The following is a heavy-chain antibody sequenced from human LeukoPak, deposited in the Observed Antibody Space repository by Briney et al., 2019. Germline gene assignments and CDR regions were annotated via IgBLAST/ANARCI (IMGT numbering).Heavy chain of an antibody. CDR3: ARHVDIAAAGTTFDY. CDR2: INHSGST. Sequence: SETLSLTCAVYGGSFSDYYWSWIRQPPGKGLEWIGEINHSGSTNYNPSLKSRVTISVDTSKNQFSLKLSSVTAADTAVYYCARHVDIAAAGTTFDYWGQGTLVTVSS. CDR1: GGSFSDYY. V-gene: IGHV4-34*01. J-gene: IGHJ4*02. D-gene: IGHD6-13*01.